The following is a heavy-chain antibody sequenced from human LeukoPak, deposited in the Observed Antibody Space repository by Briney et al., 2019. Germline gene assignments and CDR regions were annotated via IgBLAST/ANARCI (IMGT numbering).Heavy chain of an antibody. D-gene: IGHD5-12*01. Sequence: GGSLRLSCAASGFTLRGYGMHWVRQAPGKGLEWVAFIRYDGSDKSYADSVKGRFTISRDNSENTLSLQMNSLRAEDTAVYYCARVNIRWLRSHGGFYYYYMDVWGKGTTVTISS. J-gene: IGHJ6*03. CDR3: ARVNIRWLRSHGGFYYYYMDV. CDR2: IRYDGSDK. CDR1: GFTLRGYG. V-gene: IGHV3-30*02.